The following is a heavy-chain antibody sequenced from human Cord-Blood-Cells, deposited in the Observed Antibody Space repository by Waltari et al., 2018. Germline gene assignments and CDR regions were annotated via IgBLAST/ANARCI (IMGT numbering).Heavy chain of an antibody. CDR2: IYSGGST. J-gene: IGHJ3*02. CDR1: GFTVSSNY. Sequence: EVQLVETGGGLIQPGGSLRLSCAAYGFTVSSNYMSRVRQAPGKGLEWVSVIYSGGSTYYADSVKGRFTISRDNSKNTLYLQMNSLRAEDTAVYYCARESRGDYDAFDIWGQGTMVTVSS. CDR3: ARESRGDYDAFDI. V-gene: IGHV3-53*02. D-gene: IGHD4-17*01.